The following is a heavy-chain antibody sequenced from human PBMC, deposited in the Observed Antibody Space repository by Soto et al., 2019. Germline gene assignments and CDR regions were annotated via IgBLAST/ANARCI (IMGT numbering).Heavy chain of an antibody. CDR1: GGSISSNW. V-gene: IGHV4-4*02. Sequence: SETLSLTCTVSGGSISSNWWSWVRQPPGKGLEWIGEIYHSGSTNYNPSLKSRVTISVDKSKNQFSLKLSSVTAADTAVYYCARFSGGFDYWGQGTLVTVSS. J-gene: IGHJ4*02. CDR3: ARFSGGFDY. CDR2: IYHSGST.